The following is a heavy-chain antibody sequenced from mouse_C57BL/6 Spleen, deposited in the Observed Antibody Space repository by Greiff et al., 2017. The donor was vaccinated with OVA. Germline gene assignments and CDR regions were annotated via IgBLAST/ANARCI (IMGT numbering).Heavy chain of an antibody. Sequence: QVQLQQPGAELVRPGSSVKLSCKASGYTFTSYWMHWVKQRPIQGLEWIGNIDPSDSETHYNQKFKDKATLTVDKSSSTAYMQLSSLTSEDSAVYYCARREIYDGYFYAMDYWGQGTSVTVSS. J-gene: IGHJ4*01. CDR2: IDPSDSET. CDR1: GYTFTSYW. V-gene: IGHV1-52*01. CDR3: ARREIYDGYFYAMDY. D-gene: IGHD2-3*01.